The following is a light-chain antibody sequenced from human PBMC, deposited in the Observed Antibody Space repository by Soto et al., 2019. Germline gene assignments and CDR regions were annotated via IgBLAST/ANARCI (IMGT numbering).Light chain of an antibody. CDR3: QQFNFWPT. V-gene: IGKV3-15*01. CDR1: QSVNSN. Sequence: EIVMTQSPATLSMSPGERDTLSCRASQSVNSNLAWYQQKPGQAPRLLIYGASTRATGIPARFSGSGSGTEFTLTISSLQSEYFAIYYCQQFNFWPTFGQGTKVEI. J-gene: IGKJ1*01. CDR2: GAS.